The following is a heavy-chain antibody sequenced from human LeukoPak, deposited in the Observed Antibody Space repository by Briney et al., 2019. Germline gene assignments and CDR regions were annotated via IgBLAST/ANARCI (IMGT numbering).Heavy chain of an antibody. CDR2: IIPIFGTA. CDR1: GGTFSSYA. V-gene: IGHV1-69*05. D-gene: IGHD3-22*01. Sequence: GSSVKVSCKASGGTFSSYAISWVRQAPGQGLEWMGGIIPIFGTANYAQKFQGRVTITTDESTSTAYMELSSLRSEDTAVYYCAGSHVEYDSSGYYLDYWGQGTLVTVSS. J-gene: IGHJ4*02. CDR3: AGSHVEYDSSGYYLDY.